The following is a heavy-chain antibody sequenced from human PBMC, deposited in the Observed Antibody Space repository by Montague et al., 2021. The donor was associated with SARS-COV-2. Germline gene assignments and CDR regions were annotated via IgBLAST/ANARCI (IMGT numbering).Heavy chain of an antibody. CDR3: ARAQNTCFIANCVNYFEV. CDR2: VHYTGST. V-gene: IGHV4-59*01. Sequence: SETLSLTCEVSGDSISSYYWSWIRQSPGKGLEWIGYVHYTGSTEYNPSLKTRVTLSLDTPRNHFSLKLRSVTAADTAVYCCARAQNTCFIANCVNYFEVWGLGALVTVSS. J-gene: IGHJ4*02. CDR1: GDSISSYY. D-gene: IGHD1-1*01.